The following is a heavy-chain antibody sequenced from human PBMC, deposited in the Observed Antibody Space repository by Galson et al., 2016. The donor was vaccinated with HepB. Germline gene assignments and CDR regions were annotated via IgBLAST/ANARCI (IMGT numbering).Heavy chain of an antibody. CDR1: GFIFSRYW. V-gene: IGHV3-7*01. J-gene: IGHJ4*02. Sequence: SLRLSCAASGFIFSRYWVAWVRQAPGKTLEWVANINEDGSEEKFVDSVKGRFTISRDNTKKTVYLQMSSLRVDDTAVFYCATEHDYGIIDYWGQGTLVTVSS. D-gene: IGHD4-17*01. CDR2: INEDGSEE. CDR3: ATEHDYGIIDY.